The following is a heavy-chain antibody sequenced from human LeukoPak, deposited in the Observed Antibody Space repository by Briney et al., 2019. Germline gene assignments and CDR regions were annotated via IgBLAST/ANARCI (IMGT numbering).Heavy chain of an antibody. CDR1: GFTVSTYY. V-gene: IGHV3-30*18. J-gene: IGHJ2*01. CDR2: ISYHGSNR. Sequence: GGSLRLSCAVSGFTVSTYYMSWVRQAPGKGLEWVALISYHGSNRYYSDSVKGRFVISRDNSKSTLDLQMNSLRIEDTAVYFCAKDETNWYFDLWGRGTLVTVSS. D-gene: IGHD1-1*01. CDR3: AKDETNWYFDL.